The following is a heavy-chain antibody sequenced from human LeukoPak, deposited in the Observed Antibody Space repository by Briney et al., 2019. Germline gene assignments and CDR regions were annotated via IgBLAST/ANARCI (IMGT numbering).Heavy chain of an antibody. CDR3: ARRLTQYDCFDP. Sequence: SQTLSLTCAISGDSVSSNSVTWNWIRQSPSRGLEWLGRTYYRSTWYNDYAVSVRGRITVNPDTYKNQFSLHLNSVTPEDTAVYYCARRLTQYDCFDPWGQGILVTVSS. V-gene: IGHV6-1*01. J-gene: IGHJ5*02. CDR2: TYYRSTWYN. D-gene: IGHD2-2*01. CDR1: GDSVSSNSVT.